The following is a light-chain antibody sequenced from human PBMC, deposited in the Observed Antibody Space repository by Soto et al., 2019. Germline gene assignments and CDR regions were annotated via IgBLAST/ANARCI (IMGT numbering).Light chain of an antibody. J-gene: IGLJ3*02. CDR3: SSYAGSNNWV. CDR1: SSDVGNYKY. V-gene: IGLV2-8*01. CDR2: EVS. Sequence: QSALTQSPSASGSPGQSVTISCTGTSSDVGNYKYVSWYQQHPGKAPKLMIYEVSKRPSGVPDRFSGSKSGNTASLTVSGLQAEDEAYYYCSSYAGSNNWVFGGGTKVTVL.